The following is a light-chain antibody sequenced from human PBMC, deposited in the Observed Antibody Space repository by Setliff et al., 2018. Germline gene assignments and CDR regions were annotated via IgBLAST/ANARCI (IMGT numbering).Light chain of an antibody. CDR3: QVWDPASDHRV. V-gene: IGLV3-21*03. J-gene: IGLJ1*01. CDR2: DDS. Sequence: SYELTQPPSESVAPGKTARITCGGHNLGDKSVHWYQQKPGQAPVLVVYDDSDRPSGIPGRFSGSNAGNAATLTISRVEAGDEADYYCQVWDPASDHRVFGTGTKVTV. CDR1: NLGDKS.